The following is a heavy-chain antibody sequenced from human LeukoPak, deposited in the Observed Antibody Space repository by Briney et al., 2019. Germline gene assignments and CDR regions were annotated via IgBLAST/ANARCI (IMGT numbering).Heavy chain of an antibody. CDR3: ARHGRRRNYYDRSGYYSQYFQH. J-gene: IGHJ1*01. CDR2: INHSGST. Sequence: SETLSLTCAVYGGSFSGYYWSWIRQPPGKGLEWIGEINHSGSTNYNPSLKSRVTISVDTSKNQFSLKLSSVTAADTAVYYCARHGRRRNYYDRSGYYSQYFQHWGQGTLVTVSS. D-gene: IGHD3-22*01. V-gene: IGHV4-34*01. CDR1: GGSFSGYY.